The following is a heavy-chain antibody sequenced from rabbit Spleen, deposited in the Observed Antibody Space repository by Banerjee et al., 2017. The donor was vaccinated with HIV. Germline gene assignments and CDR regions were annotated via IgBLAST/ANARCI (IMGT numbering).Heavy chain of an antibody. J-gene: IGHJ4*01. Sequence: QEQLEESGGDLVKPEGSLTLTCTASGFSFSNSYWMCWVRQAPGKGLEWIGCIVAGSGTTYYASWAKGRFTISKTSSTTVTLQMTSLTAADTATYFCARDPIGFSGYVYVLRGPGTLVTVS. CDR1: GFSFSNSYW. CDR3: ARDPIGFSGYVYVL. D-gene: IGHD6-1*01. CDR2: IVAGSGTT. V-gene: IGHV1S45*01.